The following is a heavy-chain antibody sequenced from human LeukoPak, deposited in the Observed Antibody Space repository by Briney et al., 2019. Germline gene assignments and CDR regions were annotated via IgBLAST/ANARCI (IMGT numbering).Heavy chain of an antibody. D-gene: IGHD3-22*01. J-gene: IGHJ4*02. CDR2: INHSGST. V-gene: IGHV4-34*01. Sequence: SETLSLTRAVSGGAFSGYYWSWIPQPPGKGLEGIREINHSGSTNYNQPLKSRVTISVDTYKNQFSLKLSSVTAADTAVYYCAVGPRYYYDSSGSLDYLGQGTLVTVSS. CDR1: GGAFSGYY. CDR3: AVGPRYYYDSSGSLDY.